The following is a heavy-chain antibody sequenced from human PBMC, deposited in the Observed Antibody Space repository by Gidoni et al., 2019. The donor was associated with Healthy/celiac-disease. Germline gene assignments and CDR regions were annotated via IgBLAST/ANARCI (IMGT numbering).Heavy chain of an antibody. J-gene: IGHJ3*02. CDR3: ARAWGWTRGAFDI. D-gene: IGHD6-19*01. CDR2: IHHSGST. V-gene: IGHV4-34*01. Sequence: QVQLQQWGAGLLKPSETLSLPCAVSGGSFSGYYWSWIRQPPGKGLEWIGEIHHSGSTNYNPSLKSRVTISVDTSKNQFSLKLSSVTAADTAVYYCARAWGWTRGAFDIWGQGTMVTVSS. CDR1: GGSFSGYY.